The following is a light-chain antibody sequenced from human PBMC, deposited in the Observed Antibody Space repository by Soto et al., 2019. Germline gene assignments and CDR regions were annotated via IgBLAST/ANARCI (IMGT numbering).Light chain of an antibody. CDR1: QSVSSY. CDR2: GAS. J-gene: IGKJ2*01. Sequence: EIVLTQSPATLSLSPGERATLSCRASQSVSSYLAWFQQKPGQAPRLLIYGASTRATGIPARFSGSGSGTDFSLTISSLETEDLAVYYCQQRSNWPRACGQGTKVEI. V-gene: IGKV3-11*01. CDR3: QQRSNWPRA.